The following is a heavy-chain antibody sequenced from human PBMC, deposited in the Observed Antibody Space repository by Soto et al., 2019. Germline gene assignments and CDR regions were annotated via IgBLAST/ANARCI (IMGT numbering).Heavy chain of an antibody. CDR1: GFTFSSYW. CDR2: IKQDGSEK. D-gene: IGHD2-15*01. V-gene: IGHV3-7*05. CDR3: ATASILDNSAASDIYIVY. Sequence: PEGSLILPCAASGFTFSSYWMSWVRQVPGKGLEWVANIKQDGSEKYYVDSVKGRFTISRDNAKNSLYLQMNSLRAEDTAVYYCATASILDNSAASDIYIVYRRQGTLVSVSP. J-gene: IGHJ4*02.